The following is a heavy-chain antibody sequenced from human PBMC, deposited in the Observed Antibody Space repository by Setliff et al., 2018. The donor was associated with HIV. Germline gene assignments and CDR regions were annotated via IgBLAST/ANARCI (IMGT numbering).Heavy chain of an antibody. CDR3: ARVVGSTPYNFWSGYPYVYWFDP. D-gene: IGHD3-3*01. Sequence: SETLSLTCTVSGGSISSGGYYWSWIRQHPGKGLEWIGYIYYSGSTYYNPSLKSLVTISVDTSKNQFSLKLSSVTAADTAVYYCARVVGSTPYNFWSGYPYVYWFDPWGQGTLVTSPQ. CDR1: GGSISSGGYY. CDR2: IYYSGST. V-gene: IGHV4-31*01. J-gene: IGHJ5*02.